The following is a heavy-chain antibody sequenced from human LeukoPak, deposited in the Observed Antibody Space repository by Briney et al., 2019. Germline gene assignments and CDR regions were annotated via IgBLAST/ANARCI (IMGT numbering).Heavy chain of an antibody. CDR3: ARAYGLNPDY. V-gene: IGHV3-48*03. J-gene: IGHJ4*02. CDR1: GFTFRTYE. Sequence: GGSLRLSCAASGFTFRTYEMNWIRQAPGKGLEWISYISSSGSTMYYADSVKGRFTISRDNAQNSLFLQMNSLRAEDTAVYYCARAYGLNPDYWGQGTPVTVSS. CDR2: ISSSGSTM. D-gene: IGHD3-10*01.